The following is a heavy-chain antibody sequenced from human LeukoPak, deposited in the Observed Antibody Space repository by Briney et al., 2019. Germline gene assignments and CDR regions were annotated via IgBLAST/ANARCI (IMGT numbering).Heavy chain of an antibody. V-gene: IGHV4-59*01. J-gene: IGHJ3*02. CDR1: GGSISSYY. CDR3: AREFGDAFDI. D-gene: IGHD3-16*01. Sequence: SETLSLTCTVSGGSISSYYWSWIRQPPGKGREWIGYIYYSGSTNYNPSLKSRVTISVDTSKNQFSLKLSSVTAADTAVYYCAREFGDAFDIWGQGTMVTVSS. CDR2: IYYSGST.